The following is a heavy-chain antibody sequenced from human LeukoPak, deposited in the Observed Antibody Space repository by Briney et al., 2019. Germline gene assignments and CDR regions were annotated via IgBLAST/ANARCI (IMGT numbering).Heavy chain of an antibody. CDR1: GDSISSGDYY. CDR2: IYYSGRS. V-gene: IGHV4-30-4*01. Sequence: KTSETLSLTCTVSGDSISSGDYYWSWIRQPPGKGLEWIGYIYYSGRSYYNPSLESRITISVDTSKNQFSLKLRSVTAADTAVYYCARGPEGFLEWLLYWGQGTLVTVSS. CDR3: ARGPEGFLEWLLY. D-gene: IGHD3-3*01. J-gene: IGHJ4*02.